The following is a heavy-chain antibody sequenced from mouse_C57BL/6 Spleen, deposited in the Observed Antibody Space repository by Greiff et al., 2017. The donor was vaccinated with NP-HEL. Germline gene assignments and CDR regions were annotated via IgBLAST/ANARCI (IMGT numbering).Heavy chain of an antibody. CDR3: ARGLRSFDY. CDR2: IYPGSGNT. V-gene: IGHV1-76*01. Sequence: QVHVKQSGAELVRPGASVKLSCKASGYTFTDYYINWVKQRPGQGLEWIARIYPGSGNTYYNEKFKGKATLTAEESSSTAYMQLSSLTSEDSAVYFCARGLRSFDYWGQGTTLTVSS. D-gene: IGHD1-1*01. J-gene: IGHJ2*01. CDR1: GYTFTDYY.